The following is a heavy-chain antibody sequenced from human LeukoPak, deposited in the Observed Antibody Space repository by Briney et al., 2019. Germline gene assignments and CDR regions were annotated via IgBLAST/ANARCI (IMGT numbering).Heavy chain of an antibody. CDR2: INEDGSQK. V-gene: IGHV3-7*01. D-gene: IGHD2-15*01. Sequence: GGSLRLSCEASGFRFSYFWMSWVRQAPGKGLEWVANINEDGSQKYYVDSVKGRFTISRDNAKSSMWLQMNSLRDEDTAVYYCARDQTPFYWGQGSLVTVSS. CDR3: ARDQTPFY. J-gene: IGHJ4*02. CDR1: GFRFSYFW.